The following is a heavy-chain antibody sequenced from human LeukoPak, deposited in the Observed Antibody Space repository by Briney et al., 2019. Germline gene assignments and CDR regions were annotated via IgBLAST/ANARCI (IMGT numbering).Heavy chain of an antibody. J-gene: IGHJ3*02. CDR1: GFSFSSYW. CDR3: ARDGRIVGSCAFDI. CDR2: INSDGTNT. D-gene: IGHD1-26*01. V-gene: IGHV3-74*01. Sequence: GGSLRLSCAASGFSFSSYWMRWVRQAPGKGLVWVSHINSDGTNTGYADPVKGRFTTSRDNARNTLYLQMNSLRADDTAVYYCARDGRIVGSCAFDIWGQGTMVTVSS.